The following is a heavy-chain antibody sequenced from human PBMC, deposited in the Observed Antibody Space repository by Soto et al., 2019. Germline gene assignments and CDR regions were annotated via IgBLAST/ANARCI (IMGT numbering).Heavy chain of an antibody. J-gene: IGHJ3*02. V-gene: IGHV3-15*01. CDR1: GFIFSNAW. CDR3: TISLRGGAFDI. Sequence: EVQLVESGGGLVEPGGPLRLSCEVSGFIFSNAWMGWVRQAPGKGLEWVGRIKSRAAGETTDYTAPVKGRFTISGDDSKNTLYLQMRSLKTEDSGVYYCTISLRGGAFDIWGQGTMVTVSS. CDR2: IKSRAAGETT. D-gene: IGHD3-10*01.